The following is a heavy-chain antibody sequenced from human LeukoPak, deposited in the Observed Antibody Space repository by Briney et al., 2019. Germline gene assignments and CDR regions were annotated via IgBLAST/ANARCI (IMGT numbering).Heavy chain of an antibody. J-gene: IGHJ4*02. D-gene: IGHD6-19*01. CDR2: ISSSGDTR. CDR1: EFAFSVYE. Sequence: QPGGSLRLSCAASEFAFSVYEMYWVRQAPGKRLEWVSYISSSGDTRYYADSVKGRFTISRDNAKNSLYLQMNSLRAEDTAVYYCATLTVASTFDYWGQGALVTVSS. CDR3: ATLTVASTFDY. V-gene: IGHV3-48*03.